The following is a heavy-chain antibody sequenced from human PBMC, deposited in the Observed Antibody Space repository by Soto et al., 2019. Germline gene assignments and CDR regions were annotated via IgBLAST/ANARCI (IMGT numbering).Heavy chain of an antibody. CDR2: ICTSAGST. J-gene: IGHJ4*02. Sequence: QTGGSLRLSCAASGFTFSNSAMSWVRQAPGKGLEWVSSICTSAGSTYYADSVKGRFTISRDSSKNTLYLQMNSLRAEDTAVYYCAKQSGDLCYSNTNSWGKGTLVTVPS. V-gene: IGHV3-23*01. CDR3: AKQSGDLCYSNTNS. CDR1: GFTFSNSA. D-gene: IGHD2-15*01.